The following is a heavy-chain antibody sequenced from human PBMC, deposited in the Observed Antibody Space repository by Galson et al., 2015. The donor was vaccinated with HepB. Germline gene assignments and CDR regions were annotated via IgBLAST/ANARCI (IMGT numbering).Heavy chain of an antibody. D-gene: IGHD4-17*01. Sequence: SVKVSCKASGYTFTSYAMNWVRQAPGQGLEWMGWINTNTGNPTYAQGFTGRFVFSLDTSVSTAYLRISSLKAEDTAVYYCARERSKTVTTGRHWYFDLWGRGTLVTVSS. CDR2: INTNTGNP. CDR3: ARERSKTVTTGRHWYFDL. CDR1: GYTFTSYA. J-gene: IGHJ2*01. V-gene: IGHV7-4-1*02.